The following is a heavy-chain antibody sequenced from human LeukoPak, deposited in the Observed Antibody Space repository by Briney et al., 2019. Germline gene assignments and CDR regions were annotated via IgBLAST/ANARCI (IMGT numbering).Heavy chain of an antibody. J-gene: IGHJ6*03. CDR2: MNPNSGNT. CDR1: GYTFTSYD. V-gene: IGHV1-8*03. Sequence: ASVKVSCKASGYTFTSYDINWVRQATGQGLEWMGWMNPNSGNTGYAQKFQGRVTISRNTSISTAYMELSRLRSDDTAVYYCAREKTYYYYMDVWGKGTTVTVSS. CDR3: AREKTYYYYMDV.